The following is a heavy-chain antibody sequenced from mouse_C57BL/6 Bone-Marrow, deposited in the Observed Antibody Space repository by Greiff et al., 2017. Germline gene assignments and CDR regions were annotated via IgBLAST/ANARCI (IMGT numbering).Heavy chain of an antibody. J-gene: IGHJ1*03. Sequence: QVQLQQSGPELVKPGASVKISCKASGYAFSSSWMNWVKQRPGKGLEWIGRIYPGDGDTNYNGKFKGKATLTADKSSSTAYMQLSSLTSEDSAVYFCARDYGTWYFDVWGTGTTVTVS. CDR1: GYAFSSSW. CDR2: IYPGDGDT. CDR3: ARDYGTWYFDV. D-gene: IGHD1-1*01. V-gene: IGHV1-82*01.